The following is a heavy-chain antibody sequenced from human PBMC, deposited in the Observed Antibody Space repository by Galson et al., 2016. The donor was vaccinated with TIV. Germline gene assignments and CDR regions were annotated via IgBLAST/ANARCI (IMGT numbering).Heavy chain of an antibody. CDR2: TYYTSQWNT. J-gene: IGHJ6*02. V-gene: IGHV6-1*01. CDR1: GDSVSGNTAA. Sequence: CAISGDSVSGNTAAWNWVRQSPSRGLEWLGRTYYTSQWNTDYADSVKGRISIRPNSSMNQVSLQLSSVIPDDKAVYYCSRGNWNYGMGGAMDVWGRGTTVTVSS. CDR3: SRGNWNYGMGGAMDV. D-gene: IGHD1-7*01.